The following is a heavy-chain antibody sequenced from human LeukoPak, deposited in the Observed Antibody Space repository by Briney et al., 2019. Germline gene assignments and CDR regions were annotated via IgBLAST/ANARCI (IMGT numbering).Heavy chain of an antibody. CDR3: ATEGLGIRGFCY. Sequence: ASVKVSCKVSGYTFTDYYMHWVQQAPGKGVEWMGLVDPEDGETIYAEKFQGRVTITADTPTDTAYMELSSLRSEDTAVYYCATEGLGIRGFCYWGQGTLVTVSS. J-gene: IGHJ4*02. D-gene: IGHD3-16*01. CDR1: GYTFTDYY. CDR2: VDPEDGET. V-gene: IGHV1-69-2*01.